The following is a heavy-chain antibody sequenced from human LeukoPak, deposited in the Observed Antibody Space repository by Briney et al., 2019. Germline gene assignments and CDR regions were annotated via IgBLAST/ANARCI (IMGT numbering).Heavy chain of an antibody. D-gene: IGHD6-13*01. Sequence: PSETLSLTCAVYGGSFSGYYWSWIRQPPGKGLEWIGEINHSGSTNYNPSLKSRVTISVDPSKNQFSLKLSSVTAADTAVYYCARRRSSSWYNPTGSWFAPWGQGTLVTVSS. CDR1: GGSFSGYY. V-gene: IGHV4-34*01. CDR2: INHSGST. J-gene: IGHJ5*02. CDR3: ARRRSSSWYNPTGSWFAP.